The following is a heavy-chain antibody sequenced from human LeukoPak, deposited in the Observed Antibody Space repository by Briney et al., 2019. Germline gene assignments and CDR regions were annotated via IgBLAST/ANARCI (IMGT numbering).Heavy chain of an antibody. D-gene: IGHD6-13*01. Sequence: EASVKVSCKASGYTFTGYYMHWVRQAPGQGLEWMGWINPNSGGTNYAQKFQGRVTMTRDTSISAAYMELSRLRSDDTAVYYCARDFWSAASNYGYWGQGTLVTVSS. CDR3: ARDFWSAASNYGY. CDR2: INPNSGGT. V-gene: IGHV1-2*02. CDR1: GYTFTGYY. J-gene: IGHJ4*02.